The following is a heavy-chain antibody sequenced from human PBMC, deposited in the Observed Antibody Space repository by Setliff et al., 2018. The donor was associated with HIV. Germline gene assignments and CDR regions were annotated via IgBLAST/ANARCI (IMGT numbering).Heavy chain of an antibody. CDR2: IYTSGST. D-gene: IGHD2-15*01. CDR3: AREVAVLDY. J-gene: IGHJ4*02. Sequence: SETLSLTCTVSGGSISSGSYYWSWIRQPAGEGLEWIGRIYTSGSTNYNPSLKSRVTISVDTSKNQFSLKLSSVTAADTAVYYCAREVAVLDYWGQGTLVTVSS. V-gene: IGHV4-61*02. CDR1: GGSISSGSYY.